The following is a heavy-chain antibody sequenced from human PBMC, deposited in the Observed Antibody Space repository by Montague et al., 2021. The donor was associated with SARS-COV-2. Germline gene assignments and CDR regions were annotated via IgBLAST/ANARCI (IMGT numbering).Heavy chain of an antibody. V-gene: IGHV3-48*04. CDR3: ADYGDTEPFQH. CDR1: GSTFGSYS. J-gene: IGHJ1*01. Sequence: SLRLSCAASGSTFGSYSMNWVRQAPGKGLEWVSYISRSSRTMYYADSVKGRITISRDNAKNSLYLQMNSLRAEDTAVYYCADYGDTEPFQHWGQGTLVTVSS. CDR2: ISRSSRTM. D-gene: IGHD4-17*01.